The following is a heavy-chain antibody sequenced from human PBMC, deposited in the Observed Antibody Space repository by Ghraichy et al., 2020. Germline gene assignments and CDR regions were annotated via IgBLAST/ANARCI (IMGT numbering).Heavy chain of an antibody. CDR2: IYYSGST. D-gene: IGHD4-17*01. Sequence: SETLSLTCTVSGGSISSYYWSWIRQPPGKGLEWIGYIYYSGSTNYNPSLKSRVTISVDTSKNQFSLKLSSVTAADTAVYYCARETVYYYYGMDVWGQGTTVTVSS. J-gene: IGHJ6*02. CDR3: ARETVYYYYGMDV. CDR1: GGSISSYY. V-gene: IGHV4-59*01.